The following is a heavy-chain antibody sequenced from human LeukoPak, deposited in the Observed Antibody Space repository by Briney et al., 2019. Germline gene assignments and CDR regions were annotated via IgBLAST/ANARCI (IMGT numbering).Heavy chain of an antibody. D-gene: IGHD3-22*01. Sequence: GGSLRLSCAASGFTFSSYAMHWVRQAPGKGLEYVSAVSSNGDSTYYENSVKGRFTVSRDNSKSTRYLQMGSLRDEDMDVYYCARDGTYYYDGSGYIDYWGQGTLVTVSS. J-gene: IGHJ4*02. CDR1: GFTFSSYA. CDR2: VSSNGDST. CDR3: ARDGTYYYDGSGYIDY. V-gene: IGHV3-64*01.